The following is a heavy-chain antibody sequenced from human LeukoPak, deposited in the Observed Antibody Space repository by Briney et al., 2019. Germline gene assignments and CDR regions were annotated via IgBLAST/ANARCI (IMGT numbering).Heavy chain of an antibody. Sequence: SETLSLTCAVYGESFSGYYWSWIRQPPGKGLEWIGEISHSGTTNYNPSLKSRVTISVDTSKNQFSLKLSSVTAADTAVYYCAGPYSSGLDAFDIWGQGTMVTVSS. CDR1: GESFSGYY. CDR2: ISHSGTT. D-gene: IGHD6-19*01. CDR3: AGPYSSGLDAFDI. J-gene: IGHJ3*02. V-gene: IGHV4-34*01.